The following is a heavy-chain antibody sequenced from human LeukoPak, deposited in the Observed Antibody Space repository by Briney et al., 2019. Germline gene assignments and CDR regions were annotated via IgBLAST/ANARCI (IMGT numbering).Heavy chain of an antibody. CDR3: ARADYSSSSRFDP. CDR1: GFTFSDYN. D-gene: IGHD6-6*01. V-gene: IGHV3-21*01. J-gene: IGHJ5*02. CDR2: ISSAGSNI. Sequence: GGSQRLSCAASGFTFSDYNMNWVRQTPGKGLEWVSSISSAGSNIYYADSVKGRFTISRDNAKNSLFLQMNGLRDEDTAVYYCARADYSSSSRFDPWGQGTLVTVSS.